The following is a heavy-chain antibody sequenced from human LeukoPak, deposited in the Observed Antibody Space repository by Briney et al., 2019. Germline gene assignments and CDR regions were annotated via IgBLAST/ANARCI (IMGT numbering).Heavy chain of an antibody. CDR2: ISSSGGSP. D-gene: IGHD2-2*01. Sequence: GGSLRLSCVASGFTFCTHAFSWVRQAPGKGLEWVSAISSSGGSPYYADSVNGRFTISRDNSKNTLYLQMNSLRAEDTALYYCAKDQALSLSSSRALDYWGQGTLVTVSS. CDR1: GFTFCTHA. V-gene: IGHV3-23*01. J-gene: IGHJ4*02. CDR3: AKDQALSLSSSRALDY.